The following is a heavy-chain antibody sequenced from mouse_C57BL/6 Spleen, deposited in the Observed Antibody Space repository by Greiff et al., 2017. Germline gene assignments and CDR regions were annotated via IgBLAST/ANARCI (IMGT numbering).Heavy chain of an antibody. Sequence: EVKLMESGTVLARPGASVKMSCKTSGYTFTSYWMHWVKQRPGQGLEWIGAIYPGNSDTSYNQKFKGKAKLTAVTSASTAYMELSSLTNEDSAVYYCTREGAYSNYGAYWGQGTLVTVSA. D-gene: IGHD2-5*01. CDR1: GYTFTSYW. V-gene: IGHV1-5*01. J-gene: IGHJ3*01. CDR3: TREGAYSNYGAY. CDR2: IYPGNSDT.